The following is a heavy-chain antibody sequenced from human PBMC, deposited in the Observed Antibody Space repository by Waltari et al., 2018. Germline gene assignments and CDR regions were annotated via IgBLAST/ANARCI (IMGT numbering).Heavy chain of an antibody. V-gene: IGHV4-59*02. Sequence: QVQLLESGPGLVKPSGTLSLTCAVSGGSVSAYYWTGIRQPPGRGLEWIGYIYYTGSTSYNPSLKSRCTLSVDTSKNQFSLKMNSVTAADTAVYYCASGRVGTSQWGMDVWGQGTTVTVSS. J-gene: IGHJ6*02. CDR2: IYYTGST. CDR3: ASGRVGTSQWGMDV. CDR1: GGSVSAYY. D-gene: IGHD1-26*01.